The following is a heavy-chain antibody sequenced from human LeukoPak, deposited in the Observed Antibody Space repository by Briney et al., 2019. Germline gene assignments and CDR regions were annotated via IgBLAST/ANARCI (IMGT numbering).Heavy chain of an antibody. Sequence: SSETLSLTCAVSGGSVSSGSYYWSWIRQPPGKGLEWIGYIYYSGGTNYNPSLKSRVTISVDTSKNQFSLKLSSVTAADTAVYYCARGQFGEGDPWGQGTLVTVSS. CDR2: IYYSGGT. CDR3: ARGQFGEGDP. CDR1: GGSVSSGSYY. D-gene: IGHD3-10*01. V-gene: IGHV4-61*01. J-gene: IGHJ5*02.